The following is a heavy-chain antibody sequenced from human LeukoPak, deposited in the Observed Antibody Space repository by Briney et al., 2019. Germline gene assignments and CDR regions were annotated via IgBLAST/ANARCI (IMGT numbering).Heavy chain of an antibody. CDR3: ARGGGYNHFDY. D-gene: IGHD5-24*01. J-gene: IGHJ4*02. CDR1: GGTFSSYA. Sequence: SVKVSCKASGGTFSSYAISWVRQAPGHGLEWMGGIIPIFGTANYAQKFRGRVTITADESTSTAYMELSSLRSEDTAVYYCARGGGYNHFDYWGQGTLVTVSS. V-gene: IGHV1-69*01. CDR2: IIPIFGTA.